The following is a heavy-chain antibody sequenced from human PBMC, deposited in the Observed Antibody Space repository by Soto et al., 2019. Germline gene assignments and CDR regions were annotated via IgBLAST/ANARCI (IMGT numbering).Heavy chain of an antibody. CDR2: ISGSGGRT. CDR1: GFTFSSYA. D-gene: IGHD3-22*01. CDR3: AKDHYDSSAPPLFDY. Sequence: EVQLLESGGGLVQPGGSLRLSCAASGFTFSSYAMSWVRQAPGKGLEWVSAISGSGGRTYYADSVKGRFTISRDNSKNTLYLQMNSLRAEDTAVYYCAKDHYDSSAPPLFDYWGQGTLVTVSS. J-gene: IGHJ4*02. V-gene: IGHV3-23*01.